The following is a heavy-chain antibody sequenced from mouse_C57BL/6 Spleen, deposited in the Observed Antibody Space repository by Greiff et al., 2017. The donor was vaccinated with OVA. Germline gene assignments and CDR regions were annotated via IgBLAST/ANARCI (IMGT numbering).Heavy chain of an antibody. Sequence: EVHLVESGGGLVKPGGSLKLSCAASGFTFSSYAMSWVRQTPEKRLEWVATISDGGSYTYYPDNVKGRFTISRDNAKNNLYLQMSHLKSEDTAMYYCARDGYGEDYAMDYWGQGTSVTVSS. CDR2: ISDGGSYT. V-gene: IGHV5-4*01. CDR3: ARDGYGEDYAMDY. J-gene: IGHJ4*01. D-gene: IGHD2-2*01. CDR1: GFTFSSYA.